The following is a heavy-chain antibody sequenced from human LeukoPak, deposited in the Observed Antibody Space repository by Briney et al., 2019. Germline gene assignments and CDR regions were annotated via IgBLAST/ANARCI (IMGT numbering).Heavy chain of an antibody. D-gene: IGHD4-23*01. J-gene: IGHJ1*01. CDR2: IYYSGST. CDR1: GGSISSYY. Sequence: SETLSLTCTVSGGSISSYYWSWIRQPPGKGLEWIGYIYYSGSTNYNPSLKSRVTISVDTSKNQFSLKLSSVTAADTAVYYFGRGGPVVPPKKYFHHWGQGTLVTVSS. V-gene: IGHV4-59*01. CDR3: GRGGPVVPPKKYFHH.